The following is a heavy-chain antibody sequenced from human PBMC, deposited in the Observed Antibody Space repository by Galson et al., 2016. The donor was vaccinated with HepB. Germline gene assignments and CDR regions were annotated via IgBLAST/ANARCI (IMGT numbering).Heavy chain of an antibody. CDR2: ISGSGGST. CDR1: GFTFSSYA. Sequence: SLRLSCAASGFTFSSYAMSWVRQAPGEGLEWISGISGSGGSTFYADSVKGRFTISRDKSKNTLYLQMNSLRAEDTAVYHCAKSPWYDSSGYYYFDYWGQGTLVTVSP. J-gene: IGHJ4*02. V-gene: IGHV3-23*01. D-gene: IGHD3-22*01. CDR3: AKSPWYDSSGYYYFDY.